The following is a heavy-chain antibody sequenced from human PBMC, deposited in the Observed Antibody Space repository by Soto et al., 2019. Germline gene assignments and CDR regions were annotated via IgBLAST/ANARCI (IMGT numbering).Heavy chain of an antibody. CDR2: IYSGGST. CDR1: GFTVSSNY. CDR3: ARDTTDPYYFDY. V-gene: IGHV3-66*01. D-gene: IGHD1-1*01. J-gene: IGHJ4*02. Sequence: GSLRLSCAASGFTVSSNYMSWVRQAPGKGLEWVSVIYSGGSTYYADSVKGRFTISRDNSKNTLYLQMNSLRAEDTAVYYCARDTTDPYYFDYWGQGTLVTVSS.